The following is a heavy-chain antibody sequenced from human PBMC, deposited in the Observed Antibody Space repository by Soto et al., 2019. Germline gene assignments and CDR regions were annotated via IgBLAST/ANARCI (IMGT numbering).Heavy chain of an antibody. CDR2: IIPIFGTA. J-gene: IGHJ4*02. CDR3: ARVEGFGVVIYFDY. Sequence: SVKGSCKASGGTFSSYAISWVRQAPGQGLEWMGGIIPIFGTANYAQKFQGRVTITADESTSTAYMELSSLRSEDTAVYYCARVEGFGVVIYFDYWGQGPLVTVSS. CDR1: GGTFSSYA. D-gene: IGHD3-3*01. V-gene: IGHV1-69*13.